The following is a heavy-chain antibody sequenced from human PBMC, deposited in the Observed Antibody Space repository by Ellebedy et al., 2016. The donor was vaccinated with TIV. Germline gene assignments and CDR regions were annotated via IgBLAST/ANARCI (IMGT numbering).Heavy chain of an antibody. Sequence: GESLKISCVASGFTFSNYNMNWVRQPPGKGLEWVSSIRSTSSDKYYAESVKGRFTISRDNAQNSMFLQMNSLRAEDTAGYYCAKTQGAYSSGWFPAYYFDYWGQGTLVTVSS. CDR2: IRSTSSDK. D-gene: IGHD6-19*01. V-gene: IGHV3-21*01. CDR3: AKTQGAYSSGWFPAYYFDY. J-gene: IGHJ4*02. CDR1: GFTFSNYN.